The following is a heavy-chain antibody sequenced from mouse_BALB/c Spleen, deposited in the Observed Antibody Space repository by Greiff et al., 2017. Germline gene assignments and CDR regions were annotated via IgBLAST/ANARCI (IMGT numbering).Heavy chain of an antibody. Sequence: VQLQESGAELARPGASVKLSCKASGYTFTSYWMQWVKQRPGQGLEWIGAIYPGDGDTRYTQKFKGKATLTADKSSSTAYMQLSSLASEDSAVYYCARSGLRLDAMDYWGQGTSVTVSS. CDR1: GYTFTSYW. CDR3: ARSGLRLDAMDY. CDR2: IYPGDGDT. D-gene: IGHD2-2*01. J-gene: IGHJ4*01. V-gene: IGHV1-87*01.